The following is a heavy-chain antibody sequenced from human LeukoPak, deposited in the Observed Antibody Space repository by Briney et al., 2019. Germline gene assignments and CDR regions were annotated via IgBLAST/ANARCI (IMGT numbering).Heavy chain of an antibody. Sequence: GGSLRLSCAASGFTFDDYAMHWVRQAPGKGLEWVSGISWNSGSIGYADSVKGRFTISRDNAKNSLYLQMNSLRAEDTALYYCAKGLYGSRPIFDYWGQGTLVTVSS. CDR1: GFTFDDYA. D-gene: IGHD3-10*01. V-gene: IGHV3-9*01. J-gene: IGHJ4*02. CDR2: ISWNSGSI. CDR3: AKGLYGSRPIFDY.